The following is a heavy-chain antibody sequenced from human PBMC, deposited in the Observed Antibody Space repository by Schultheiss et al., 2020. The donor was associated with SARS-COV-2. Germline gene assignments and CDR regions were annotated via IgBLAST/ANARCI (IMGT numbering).Heavy chain of an antibody. Sequence: GESLKISCSASGFTFSSYAMHWVRQAPGKGLEYVSAISSNGGSTYYADSVKGRFTISRDNSKNTLYLQMNSLRAEDTAVYYCAKSDITMVQGVPFDPWGQGTLVTVSS. J-gene: IGHJ5*02. CDR3: AKSDITMVQGVPFDP. D-gene: IGHD3-10*01. V-gene: IGHV3-64*04. CDR1: GFTFSSYA. CDR2: ISSNGGST.